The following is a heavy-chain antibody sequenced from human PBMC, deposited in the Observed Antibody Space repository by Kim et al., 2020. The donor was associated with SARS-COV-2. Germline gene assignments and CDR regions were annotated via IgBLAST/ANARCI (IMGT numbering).Heavy chain of an antibody. J-gene: IGHJ4*02. CDR2: IKGDGSET. CDR3: VRDYGQPS. V-gene: IGHV3-7*01. Sequence: GGSLRLSCAASGFIFSSYWMSWVRQAPGKGLEWVANIKGDGSETNYVDSAKGRFTISRDNAKNSLYLQMSSLRAEDTAVYYCVRDYGQPSWGQRTLVTVS. D-gene: IGHD3-10*01. CDR1: GFIFSSYW.